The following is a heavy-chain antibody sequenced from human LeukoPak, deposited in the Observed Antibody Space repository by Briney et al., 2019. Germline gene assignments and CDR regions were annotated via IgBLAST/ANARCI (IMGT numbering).Heavy chain of an antibody. V-gene: IGHV3-21*01. CDR3: AREGSAAGTNANWFDP. Sequence: GGSLRLSCAASGFTFSSYSMNWVRQAPGKGLEWVSSISSSSSYIYYADSVKGRFTISRDNAKNSLYLQMNSLRAEDTAVYYCAREGSAAGTNANWFDPWGQGTVVTVSS. CDR1: GFTFSSYS. D-gene: IGHD6-13*01. CDR2: ISSSSSYI. J-gene: IGHJ5*02.